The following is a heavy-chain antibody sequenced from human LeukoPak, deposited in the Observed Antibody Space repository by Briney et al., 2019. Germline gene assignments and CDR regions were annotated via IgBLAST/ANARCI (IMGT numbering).Heavy chain of an antibody. D-gene: IGHD6-13*01. Sequence: PSETLSLTCAVSGGSISSSNWWSWVRQPPGKGLEWIGEIYHSGSTNYNPSLKSRVTISVDKSKNQFSLKLSSVTAADTAVYYCARAVQYSSSWYWYYFDYWGQGTLVTVSS. CDR3: ARAVQYSSSWYWYYFDY. CDR2: IYHSGST. J-gene: IGHJ4*02. V-gene: IGHV4-4*02. CDR1: GGSISSSNW.